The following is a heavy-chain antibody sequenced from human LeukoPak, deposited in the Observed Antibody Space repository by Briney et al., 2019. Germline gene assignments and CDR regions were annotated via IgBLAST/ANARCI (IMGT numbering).Heavy chain of an antibody. Sequence: GGSLRLSCAASGFTFSNFAMSWVRQAPGKGLEWVSAAGTGSDTSYADSVKGRFTISRDNSKSTLYLQVNSLGAEDTAVYYCAKEGSRRRFAFDSWGQGTLVTVSS. J-gene: IGHJ4*02. CDR1: GFTFSNFA. CDR2: AGTGSDT. V-gene: IGHV3-23*01. CDR3: AKEGSRRRFAFDS. D-gene: IGHD3-16*01.